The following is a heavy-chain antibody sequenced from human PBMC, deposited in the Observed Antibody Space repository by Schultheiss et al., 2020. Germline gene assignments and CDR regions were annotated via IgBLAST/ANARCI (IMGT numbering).Heavy chain of an antibody. D-gene: IGHD3-22*01. J-gene: IGHJ4*02. Sequence: GGSLRLSCAASGFTFSSYGMSWVRQAPGKGLEWVSVISGSGGSTYYADSVKGRFTISRHNSKNTLYLQMNSLRAEDTAVYYCARDAAYYYDSSGYYPIDYWGQGTLVTVSS. CDR2: ISGSGGST. CDR3: ARDAAYYYDSSGYYPIDY. CDR1: GFTFSSYG. V-gene: IGHV3-23*01.